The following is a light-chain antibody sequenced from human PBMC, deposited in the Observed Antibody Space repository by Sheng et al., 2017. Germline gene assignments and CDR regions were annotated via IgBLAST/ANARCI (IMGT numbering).Light chain of an antibody. Sequence: EVVLTQSPGTLSLSPGERATLSCRASQSIRSSYFAWYQQKPGQSPRLLIYGASNRATGIPDRFSGSGSGNDFTLTISRLEPEDFAVYYCQQYGSSPAPFGGGTKVEIK. CDR2: GAS. V-gene: IGKV3-20*01. CDR1: QSIRSSY. J-gene: IGKJ4*01. CDR3: QQYGSSPAP.